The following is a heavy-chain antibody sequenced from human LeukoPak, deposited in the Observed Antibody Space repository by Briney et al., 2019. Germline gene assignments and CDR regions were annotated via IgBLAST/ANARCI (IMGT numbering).Heavy chain of an antibody. CDR3: ARGVAEIVFDF. CDR1: GYTFTGYY. Sequence: ASVNVSCKASGYTFTGYYIHWVRQAPGQVPEWMGWINPHSGGTNYAQTFQGRVTMTTDTSITTAYMELSRLRSDDTAVYYCARGVAEIVFDFWGRGKMVTVSS. J-gene: IGHJ3*01. D-gene: IGHD2-15*01. V-gene: IGHV1-2*02. CDR2: INPHSGGT.